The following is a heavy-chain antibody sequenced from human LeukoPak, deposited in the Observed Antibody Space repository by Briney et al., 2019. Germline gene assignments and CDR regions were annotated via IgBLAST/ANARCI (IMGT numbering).Heavy chain of an antibody. CDR1: GDSITSHY. Sequence: SETLSLTCTVSGDSITSHYWSWIWQPPGKGLEWIGYIYDTGGANYNPSLKSRVTISRDTSKNQFSLNVTSVTAADTAIYYCARGHYYGNSGDYWGQGTLVTVSS. V-gene: IGHV4-59*11. D-gene: IGHD3-22*01. CDR3: ARGHYYGNSGDY. J-gene: IGHJ4*02. CDR2: IYDTGGA.